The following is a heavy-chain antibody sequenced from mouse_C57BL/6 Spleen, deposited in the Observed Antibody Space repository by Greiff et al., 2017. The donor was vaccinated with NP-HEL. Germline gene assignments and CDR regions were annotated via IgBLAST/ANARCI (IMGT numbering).Heavy chain of an antibody. Sequence: VQLQQPGTELVKPGASVKLSCKASGYTFTSYWMHWVKQRPGQGLEWIGNINPSNGGTNYNEKFKSKATLTVDKSSSTAYMQLSSLTSEDSAVYYCARVGGRDPLLFDYWGQGTTLTVSS. V-gene: IGHV1-53*01. CDR3: ARVGGRDPLLFDY. J-gene: IGHJ2*01. CDR1: GYTFTSYW. D-gene: IGHD2-10*01. CDR2: INPSNGGT.